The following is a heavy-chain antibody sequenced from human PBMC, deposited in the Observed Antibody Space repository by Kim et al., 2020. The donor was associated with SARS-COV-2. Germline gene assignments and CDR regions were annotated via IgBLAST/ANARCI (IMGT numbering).Heavy chain of an antibody. CDR3: AKDRRGIVVVVAADY. CDR1: GFTFSSYA. J-gene: IGHJ4*02. V-gene: IGHV3-23*01. CDR2: ISGSGGST. D-gene: IGHD2-15*01. Sequence: GGSLRLSCAASGFTFSSYAMSWVRQAPGKGLEWVSAISGSGGSTYYADSVKGRFTISRDNFKNTLYLQMNSLRAEDTAVYYCAKDRRGIVVVVAADYWGQGTLVTVSS.